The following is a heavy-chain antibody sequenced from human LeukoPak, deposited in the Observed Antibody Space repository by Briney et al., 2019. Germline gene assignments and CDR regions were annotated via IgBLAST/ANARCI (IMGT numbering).Heavy chain of an antibody. CDR3: ARARKQQLYFDAFDI. J-gene: IGHJ3*02. CDR2: IYYSGST. D-gene: IGHD6-13*01. CDR1: GGSISSSSYY. Sequence: SETLSLTCTVSGGSISSSSYYWGWIRQPPGKGLEWIGSIYYSGSTYYNPSLKSRVTISVDTSKNHFSLKLSSVTAADTAVYYCARARKQQLYFDAFDIWGQGAMVTVSS. V-gene: IGHV4-39*02.